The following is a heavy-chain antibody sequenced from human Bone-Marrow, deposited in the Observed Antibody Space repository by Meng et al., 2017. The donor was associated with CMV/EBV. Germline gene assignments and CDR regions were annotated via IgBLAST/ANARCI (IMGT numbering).Heavy chain of an antibody. CDR1: GYTFTGYY. CDR2: INPSGGST. V-gene: IGHV1-46*01. D-gene: IGHD2-2*01. Sequence: ASVKVSCKASGYTFTGYYMHWVRQAPGQGLEWMGIINPSGGSTSYAQKFQGRVTMTRDTSTSTVYMELSSLRSEDTAVYYCARGSAASRYYYYYYGMDVWGQGTTVTVSS. CDR3: ARGSAASRYYYYYYGMDV. J-gene: IGHJ6*02.